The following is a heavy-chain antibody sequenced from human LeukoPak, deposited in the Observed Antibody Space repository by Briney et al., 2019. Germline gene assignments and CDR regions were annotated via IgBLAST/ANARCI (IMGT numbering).Heavy chain of an antibody. CDR2: INHSGST. V-gene: IGHV4-34*01. J-gene: IGHJ4*02. CDR1: GGSFSGYY. D-gene: IGHD3-22*01. CDR3: ARRNYYDSTGYFES. Sequence: SETLSLTCAVYGGSFSGYYWSWIRQPPGKGLEWIGEINHSGSTNYNPSLKSRVTISLDKSKNQFSLKVTSVTAADTAVYYCARRNYYDSTGYFESWGQGTLVTASS.